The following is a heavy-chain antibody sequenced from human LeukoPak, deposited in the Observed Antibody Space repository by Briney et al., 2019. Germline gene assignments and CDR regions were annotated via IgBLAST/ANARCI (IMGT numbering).Heavy chain of an antibody. CDR3: ARGGSANYFYYFDY. CDR2: INPSGGTT. J-gene: IGHJ4*02. V-gene: IGHV1-46*01. CDR1: GYTFTTYY. Sequence: ASVKVSCKASGYTFTTYYMHWVRQAPGQGLEWMGVINPSGGTTTYAQKFQGRVTMTRDTSTSTLYMELISLRSEDTAVYYCARGGSANYFYYFDYWGQGPLVTVSS. D-gene: IGHD3-16*01.